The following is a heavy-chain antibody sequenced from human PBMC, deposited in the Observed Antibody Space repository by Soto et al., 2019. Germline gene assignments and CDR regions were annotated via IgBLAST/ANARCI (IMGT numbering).Heavy chain of an antibody. CDR2: INPNSGGT. CDR1: GYTFTGYY. J-gene: IGHJ4*02. D-gene: IGHD6-19*01. V-gene: IGHV1-2*04. CDR3: ARGDSSGWSNDVTFDY. Sequence: QVQLVQSGAEVKKPGASVKVSCKASGYTFTGYYMHWVRQAPGQGLEWMGWINPNSGGTNYAQKFQGWVTMTRDTSISTAYMELSRLRSDDTAVYYCARGDSSGWSNDVTFDYWGQGTLVTVSS.